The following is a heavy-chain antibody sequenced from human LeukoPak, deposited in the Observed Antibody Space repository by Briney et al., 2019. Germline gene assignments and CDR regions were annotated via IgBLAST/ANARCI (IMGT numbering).Heavy chain of an antibody. V-gene: IGHV4-4*07. J-gene: IGHJ6*03. D-gene: IGHD3-22*01. Sequence: SETLSLTCTVSGGSISSYYWSWIRQPAGKGLEWIGRIYTSGSTNYNPSLKSRVTISVDKSKNQFSLKLSSVTAADTAVYYRARDTAYYYDSSAYLNYYYMDVWGKGTTVTVSS. CDR1: GGSISSYY. CDR3: ARDTAYYYDSSAYLNYYYMDV. CDR2: IYTSGST.